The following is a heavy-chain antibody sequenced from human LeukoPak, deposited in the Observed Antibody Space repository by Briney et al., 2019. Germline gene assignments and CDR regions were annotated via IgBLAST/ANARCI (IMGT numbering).Heavy chain of an antibody. CDR3: ASGRRAATGAGYYFDY. J-gene: IGHJ4*02. CDR1: GFTFSSYG. V-gene: IGHV3-33*01. Sequence: GGSLRLSCAASGFTFSSYGMHWVRQAPGKGLEWVAIIYYDGSSKYYADSVKGRFTISRDNSKNTLYLQMNSLTAEDTALYYRASGRRAATGAGYYFDYWGQGTLVTVSS. CDR2: IYYDGSSK. D-gene: IGHD6-13*01.